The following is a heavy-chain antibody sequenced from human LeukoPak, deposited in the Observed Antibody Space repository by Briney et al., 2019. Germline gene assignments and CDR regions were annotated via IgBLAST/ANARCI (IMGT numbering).Heavy chain of an antibody. D-gene: IGHD3-22*01. CDR2: MNPNSGNT. J-gene: IGHJ4*02. CDR1: GYTFTRYY. Sequence: GASVTVSCLASGYTFTRYYINWVGQATGQGLEWMGWMNPNSGNTDYAQKFQGRVTMTRNTTISTAYMELSSLRSEDTAVYYCARAGTDSSGYYCPTDYWGQGTLVTVSS. CDR3: ARAGTDSSGYYCPTDY. V-gene: IGHV1-8*01.